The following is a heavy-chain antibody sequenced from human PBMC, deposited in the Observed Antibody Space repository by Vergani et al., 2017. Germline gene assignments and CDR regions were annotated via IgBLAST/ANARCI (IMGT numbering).Heavy chain of an antibody. Sequence: QVQLVQSGAEVKKPGASVKVSCKASGYTFTSYAMHWVRQAPGQRLEWMGWINAGNGNTKYSQKFQGRVTITRDTSASTAYMELSSLRSEDTAVYYCARDGIHSSSWYFRYYYGMDVWGQGTTVTVSS. CDR3: ARDGIHSSSWYFRYYYGMDV. CDR1: GYTFTSYA. V-gene: IGHV1-3*01. CDR2: INAGNGNT. D-gene: IGHD6-13*01. J-gene: IGHJ6*02.